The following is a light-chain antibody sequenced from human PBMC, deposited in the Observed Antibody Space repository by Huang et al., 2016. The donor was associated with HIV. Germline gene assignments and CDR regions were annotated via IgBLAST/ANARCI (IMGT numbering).Light chain of an antibody. J-gene: IGKJ2*01. CDR3: QQYNNWPPVT. CDR2: GAS. Sequence: EVVMTQSPATLSVSPGERATLACRASQSVSSNLAWYQQKPGQAPRLRIYGASTRATGIPARFSGSGSGTEFTLTISSLQSEDFAVYYCQQYNNWPPVTFGQGTKLEIK. CDR1: QSVSSN. V-gene: IGKV3D-15*01.